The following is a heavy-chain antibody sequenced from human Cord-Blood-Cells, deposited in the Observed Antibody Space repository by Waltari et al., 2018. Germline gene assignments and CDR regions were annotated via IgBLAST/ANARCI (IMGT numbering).Heavy chain of an antibody. V-gene: IGHV4-34*01. D-gene: IGHD3-16*01. CDR3: ARANLGVDY. J-gene: IGHJ4*02. CDR1: GGSFSGYY. Sequence: QVQLQQWGAGLVKPAETLSLTCESYGGSFSGYYWSGIRQPQGTGLEWIGEINHSGSTNYNPSRKPRVTISVDTSKNQFSLKLSSVTAADTAVYYCARANLGVDYWGQGTLVTVSS. CDR2: INHSGST.